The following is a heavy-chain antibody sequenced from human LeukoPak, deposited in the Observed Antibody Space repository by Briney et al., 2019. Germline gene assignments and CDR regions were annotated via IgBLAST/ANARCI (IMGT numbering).Heavy chain of an antibody. CDR2: IYYSGRI. CDR3: ARSVVAATQGYYYYYYMDV. V-gene: IGHV4-59*11. J-gene: IGHJ6*03. Sequence: PSETLSLTCTVSGVSISSHYWSWIPQPPGKGLEWIGYIYYSGRIIYNTSLKSRVTISVDTSKTQFSLKLSSVTAADTAVYYCARSVVAATQGYYYYYYMDVWGKGTTVTVSS. CDR1: GVSISSHY. D-gene: IGHD2-15*01.